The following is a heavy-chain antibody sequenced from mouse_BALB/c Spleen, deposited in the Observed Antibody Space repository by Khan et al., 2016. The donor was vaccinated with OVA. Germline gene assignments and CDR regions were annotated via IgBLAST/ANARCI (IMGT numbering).Heavy chain of an antibody. CDR3: ARVLYGSSYDYYAMDY. Sequence: EVELVESGGDLVKPGGSLKLSCAASGFTFSNYGMSWVRQTPDKRLEWVAIISTSGSYTYYPDSVKGRFTISRDNAKNTLYLQMSSLKSEATAIYYCARVLYGSSYDYYAMDYWGQGTSVTVSS. J-gene: IGHJ4*01. V-gene: IGHV5-6*01. CDR1: GFTFSNYG. CDR2: ISTSGSYT. D-gene: IGHD1-1*01.